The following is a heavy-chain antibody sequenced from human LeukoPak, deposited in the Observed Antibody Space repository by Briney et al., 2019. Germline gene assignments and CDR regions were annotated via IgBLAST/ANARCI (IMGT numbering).Heavy chain of an antibody. CDR2: ISAYNGNT. CDR3: ARDLGYYYGSGSYSEFDY. CDR1: GYTFTSYG. D-gene: IGHD3-10*01. V-gene: IGHV1-18*04. Sequence: ASVKVSCKASGYTFTSYGISWVRQAPGQGLEWMGWISAYNGNTNYAQKLQGRVTMTTDTSTSTAYMELRNLRSDDTAVYYCARDLGYYYGSGSYSEFDYWGQGTLVTVSS. J-gene: IGHJ4*02.